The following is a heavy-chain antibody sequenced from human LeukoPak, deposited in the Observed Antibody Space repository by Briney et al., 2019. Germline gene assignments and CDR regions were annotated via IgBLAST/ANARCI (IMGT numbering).Heavy chain of an antibody. D-gene: IGHD2-2*01. CDR2: IWYGGSNK. CDR3: ARGVVVPAKFDY. V-gene: IGHV3-33*01. CDR1: GFTFSSYG. Sequence: GGSLRLSCAASGFTFSSYGMHWVRQAPGKGLEWVAVIWYGGSNKYYADSVKGRFTISRDSSKNTLYLQMNSLRAEDTAVYYCARGVVVPAKFDYWGQGTLVTVSS. J-gene: IGHJ4*02.